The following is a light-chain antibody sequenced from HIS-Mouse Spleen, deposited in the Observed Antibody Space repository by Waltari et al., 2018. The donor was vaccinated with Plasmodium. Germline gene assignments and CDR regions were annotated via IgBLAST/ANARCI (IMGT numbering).Light chain of an antibody. J-gene: IGLJ2*01. CDR2: LNSDGSH. Sequence: QLVLTQSPSASASLGAPVKLTCTLSSGHSSHAIACPQHQPEKGPRYLMKLNSDGSHSKGDGIPDRFSGSSSGAERYLTIASLQSEDEADYYCQTWGTGMGVFGGGTKLTVL. CDR1: SGHSSHA. CDR3: QTWGTGMGV. V-gene: IGLV4-69*01.